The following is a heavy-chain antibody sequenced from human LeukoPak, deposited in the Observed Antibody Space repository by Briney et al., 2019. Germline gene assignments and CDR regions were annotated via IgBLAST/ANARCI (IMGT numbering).Heavy chain of an antibody. Sequence: PGGSLRLSCAASGFTFSTYWMHWVRQAPGKGLLGVSRINSDGSSTSYADSVKGRFTISRDNAKNTLYLPMNSLRAEDTAVYYCARETDSSGYWVDYWGQGTLVTVSS. D-gene: IGHD3-22*01. CDR2: INSDGSST. CDR3: ARETDSSGYWVDY. J-gene: IGHJ4*02. CDR1: GFTFSTYW. V-gene: IGHV3-74*01.